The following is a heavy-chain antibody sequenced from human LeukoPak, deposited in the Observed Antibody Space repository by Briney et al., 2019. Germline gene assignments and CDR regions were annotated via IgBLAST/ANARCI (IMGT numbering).Heavy chain of an antibody. CDR1: GFTFSSYG. D-gene: IGHD3-3*01. CDR3: AAKRVVIGPFDY. J-gene: IGHJ4*02. Sequence: PGGSLRLSCAASGFTFSSYGMHWVRQAPGKGLEWVAFIRYDGSNKYYADSVKGRFTISRDNSKNTLYLQMNSLRAEDTAVYYCAAKRVVIGPFDYWGQGTLVTVSS. V-gene: IGHV3-30*02. CDR2: IRYDGSNK.